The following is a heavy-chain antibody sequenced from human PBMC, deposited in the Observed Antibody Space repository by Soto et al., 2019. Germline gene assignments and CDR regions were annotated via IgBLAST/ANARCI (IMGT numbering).Heavy chain of an antibody. V-gene: IGHV3-30*18. CDR2: ISYDGSNK. CDR3: AKVIFPSIAVAGRDYYYGMDV. J-gene: IGHJ6*02. Sequence: GGSLRLSCAASGFTFSSYGMHWVRQAPGKGLEWVAVISYDGSNKYYADSVKGRFTISRDNSKNTLYLQMNSLRAEDTAVYYCAKVIFPSIAVAGRDYYYGMDVWGQGTTVTVSS. D-gene: IGHD6-19*01. CDR1: GFTFSSYG.